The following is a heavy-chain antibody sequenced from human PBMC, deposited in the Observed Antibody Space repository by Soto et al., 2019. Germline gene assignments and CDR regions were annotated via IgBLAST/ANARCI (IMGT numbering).Heavy chain of an antibody. CDR2: INHSGST. J-gene: IGHJ3*02. CDR1: GGSFSGYD. CDR3: ARGFRSGYCSSTSCYGRAFDI. Sequence: SETLSLTCAVYGGSFSGYDWSWIRQPPGKGLEWIGEINHSGSTNYNPSLKSRVTISVDTSKNQFSLKLSSVTAADTAVYYCARGFRSGYCSSTSCYGRAFDIWGQGTMVTVSS. V-gene: IGHV4-34*01. D-gene: IGHD2-2*01.